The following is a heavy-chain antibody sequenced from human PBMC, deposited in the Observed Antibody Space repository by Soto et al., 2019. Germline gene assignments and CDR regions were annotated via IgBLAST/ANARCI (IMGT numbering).Heavy chain of an antibody. CDR3: ARAVTGGLDV. Sequence: EVQLVESGGGLVQPGGSLRLSCAASGFTFSLYSMSWVRQAPGKGLEWVSYISRSSTGIHYADSVKGRFTISRDDATNSMKLQRNSVRAGDRAVYYCARAVTGGLDVWGQGTTVSISS. CDR2: ISRSSTGI. CDR1: GFTFSLYS. D-gene: IGHD3-10*01. J-gene: IGHJ6*02. V-gene: IGHV3-48*01.